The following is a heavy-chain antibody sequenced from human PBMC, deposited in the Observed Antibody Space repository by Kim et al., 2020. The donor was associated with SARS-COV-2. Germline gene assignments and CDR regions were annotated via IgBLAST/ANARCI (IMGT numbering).Heavy chain of an antibody. CDR2: T. D-gene: IGHD5-18*01. J-gene: IGHJ4*02. CDR3: ATGYSYGSDY. V-gene: IGHV3-23*01. Sequence: TYSADSVKGRFTITRDNSKNTLYLQMNSLRAEDTAVYYCATGYSYGSDYWGQGTLVTVSS.